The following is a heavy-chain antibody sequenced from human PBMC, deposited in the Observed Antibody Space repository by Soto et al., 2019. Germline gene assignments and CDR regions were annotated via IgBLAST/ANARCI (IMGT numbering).Heavy chain of an antibody. CDR1: GFTFGAHP. CDR2: ISGYGGST. D-gene: IGHD4-17*01. J-gene: IGHJ4*02. V-gene: IGHV3-23*01. Sequence: EVQLLESGGGLVQPGGSLTVSCAASGFTFGAHPMSWVRLAPGKGLEWVSTISGYGGSTYYPDSLKGRFIISRDNSKNTLYLKRITLRAEDTAFCFCAKQRSRVTSSFDAWGQGTLVTVSS. CDR3: AKQRSRVTSSFDA.